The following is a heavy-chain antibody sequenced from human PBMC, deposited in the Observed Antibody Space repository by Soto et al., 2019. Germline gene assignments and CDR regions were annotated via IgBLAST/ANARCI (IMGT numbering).Heavy chain of an antibody. J-gene: IGHJ4*02. D-gene: IGHD3-10*01. CDR2: IFHDGNSE. V-gene: IGHV3-30-3*01. Sequence: QVQLVESGGGVVQPGRSLRLSCAASGFTFGNYIMHWVRQAPGKGLEWVAIIFHDGNSEYYADSVKGRFTISRDNSKNTLNLQMNSLRTEDTAIYSGARDDEGGSYCDLDYWGQGTLVTVSS. CDR3: ARDDEGGSYCDLDY. CDR1: GFTFGNYI.